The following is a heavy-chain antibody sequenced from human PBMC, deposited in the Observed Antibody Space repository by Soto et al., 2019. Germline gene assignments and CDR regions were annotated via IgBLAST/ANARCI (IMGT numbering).Heavy chain of an antibody. CDR3: STRSIADDAFDI. J-gene: IGHJ3*02. Sequence: EVQVVESGGGLVQPGGSLKLSCAASGFTFSGSSVHWVRQASGKGLDWVGRIRSKGDNNATKYAASVRGRFTISRDDSKNTAFLQMDSLKSEDTAVYYCSTRSIADDAFDIWGQGTLVTVSS. CDR1: GFTFSGSS. V-gene: IGHV3-73*02. CDR2: IRSKGDNNAT. D-gene: IGHD6-6*01.